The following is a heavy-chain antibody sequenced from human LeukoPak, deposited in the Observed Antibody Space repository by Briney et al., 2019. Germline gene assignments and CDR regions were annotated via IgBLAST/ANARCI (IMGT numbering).Heavy chain of an antibody. D-gene: IGHD3-16*01. V-gene: IGHV4-39*07. CDR2: IYYSGST. Sequence: PSETLSLTCTVSGGSISSSSYYWGWIRQPPGKGLEWIGSIYYSGSTYYNPSLKSRVTISVDTSKNQFSLKLNSVTAADTAVYYCARDGEGGDAFDIWGQGTVVTVSS. CDR3: ARDGEGGDAFDI. CDR1: GGSISSSSYY. J-gene: IGHJ3*02.